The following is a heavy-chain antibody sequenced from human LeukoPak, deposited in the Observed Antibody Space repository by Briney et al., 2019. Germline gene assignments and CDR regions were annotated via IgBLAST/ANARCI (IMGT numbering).Heavy chain of an antibody. CDR3: AHTLDGYGIDY. V-gene: IGHV3-7*01. D-gene: IGHD5-18*01. Sequence: PGGSLRLSCAASGFTFSSYWMSWVRQAPGKGLEWVANIKQDGSEKYYVDSVKGRFTISRDNAKNSLYLQMSSLRAEDTAVYYCAHTLDGYGIDYWGQGTLVTVSS. CDR2: IKQDGSEK. J-gene: IGHJ4*02. CDR1: GFTFSSYW.